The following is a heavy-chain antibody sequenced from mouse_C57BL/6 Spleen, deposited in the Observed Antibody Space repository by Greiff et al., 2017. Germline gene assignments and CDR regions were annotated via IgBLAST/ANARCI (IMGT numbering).Heavy chain of an antibody. CDR3: ARAPDAMDN. Sequence: VQLQPSGAELAQPGASVTLSCKASGYTFTRYCMPWVKLRPGKGLEWIGYINPGSGYHKYNQKFKDKATLTADKSSSTAYMQLRSLTYEDAAVYYCARAPDAMDNWGQETSVTVS. J-gene: IGHJ4*01. CDR2: INPGSGYH. V-gene: IGHV1-7*01. CDR1: GYTFTRYC.